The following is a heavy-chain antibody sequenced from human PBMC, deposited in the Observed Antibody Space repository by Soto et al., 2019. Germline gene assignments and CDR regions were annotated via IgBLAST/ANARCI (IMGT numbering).Heavy chain of an antibody. J-gene: IGHJ6*02. V-gene: IGHV3-9*01. CDR1: GFTFDDYA. CDR2: ISWNSGSI. CDR3: ARDQNTDYYYYYGMDV. Sequence: LRLSCAASGFTFDDYAMHWVRQAPGKGLEWVSGISWNSGSIGYADSVKGRFTISRDNAKNSLYLQMNSLRAEDTAVYYCARDQNTDYYYYYGMDVWGQGTTVTVSS.